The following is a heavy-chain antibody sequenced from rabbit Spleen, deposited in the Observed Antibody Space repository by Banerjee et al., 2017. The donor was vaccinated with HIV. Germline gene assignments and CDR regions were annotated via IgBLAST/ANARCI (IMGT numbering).Heavy chain of an antibody. V-gene: IGHV1S40*01. J-gene: IGHJ4*01. Sequence: QSLEESGGDLVKPGGTLTLTCTASGFSFSSSNYMCWVRQAPGKGLEWIGCIYAGSSGRVYYASWAKGRFTISKTSSTTVTLQMTSLTAADTATYFCARDLASVVGWNFNLWGQGTLVTVS. D-gene: IGHD3-1*01. CDR3: ARDLASVVGWNFNL. CDR1: GFSFSSSNY. CDR2: IYAGSSGRV.